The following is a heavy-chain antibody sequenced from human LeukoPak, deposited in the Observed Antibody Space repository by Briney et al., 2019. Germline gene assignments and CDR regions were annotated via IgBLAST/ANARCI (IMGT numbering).Heavy chain of an antibody. J-gene: IGHJ4*02. V-gene: IGHV4-59*10. D-gene: IGHD1-26*01. CDR2: IYTSGST. Sequence: SETLSLTCAVYGGSFSSYYWSWIRQPAGKGLEWIGRIYTSGSTNYNPSLKSRVTMSVDTSKNQFSLKLSSVTAADTAVYYCARSWELPYFDYWGQGTLVTVSS. CDR1: GGSFSSYY. CDR3: ARSWELPYFDY.